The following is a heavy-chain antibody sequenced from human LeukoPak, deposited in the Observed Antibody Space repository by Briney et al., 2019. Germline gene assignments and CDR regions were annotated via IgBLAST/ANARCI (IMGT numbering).Heavy chain of an antibody. D-gene: IGHD2-15*01. CDR1: GYTFIGYY. CDR3: ARGYCSGGSCINGFDP. CDR2: INPNSGGT. J-gene: IGHJ5*02. Sequence: GASVKVSCKACGYTFIGYYMHWVRQAPGQGLEWMGWINPNSGGTNYAQKFQGRVTMTRDTSISTAYMELSRLRSEDTAVYYCARGYCSGGSCINGFDPWGQGTPVTVSS. V-gene: IGHV1-2*02.